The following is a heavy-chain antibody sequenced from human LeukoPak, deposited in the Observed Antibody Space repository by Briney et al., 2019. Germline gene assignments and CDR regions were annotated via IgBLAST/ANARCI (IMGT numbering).Heavy chain of an antibody. CDR2: IDQGGGET. V-gene: IGHV3-7*01. CDR1: GFTFIAYW. CDR3: ARDGCTSTTCTTLGGINH. D-gene: IGHD1-26*01. Sequence: GGSLRLSCEGSGFTFIAYWMSWVRQAPGRGLEWVASIDQGGGETHFADSVRGRFTISRDNARNSLFLQMDSLREADTGVYFCARDGCTSTTCTTLGGINHWAQGTQVTVSS. J-gene: IGHJ4*02.